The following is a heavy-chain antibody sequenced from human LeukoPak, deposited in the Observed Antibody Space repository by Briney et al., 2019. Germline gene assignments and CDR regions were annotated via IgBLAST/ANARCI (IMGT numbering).Heavy chain of an antibody. D-gene: IGHD2-15*01. Sequence: GGSLRLSCAASGFTFSGYGMHWVRQAPGKGLEWVAVISYDGSNKYYADSVKGRFTISRDNSKNTLYLQMNSLRAEDTAVYYCAKLVGGQGYWGQGTLVTVSS. CDR2: ISYDGSNK. CDR3: AKLVGGQGY. CDR1: GFTFSGYG. J-gene: IGHJ4*02. V-gene: IGHV3-30*18.